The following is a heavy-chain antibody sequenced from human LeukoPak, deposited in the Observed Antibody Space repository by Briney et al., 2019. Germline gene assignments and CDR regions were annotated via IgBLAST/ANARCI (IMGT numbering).Heavy chain of an antibody. CDR1: GFTFRTYG. J-gene: IGHJ4*02. D-gene: IGHD1-26*01. Sequence: PGGSLRLSCAASGFTFRTYGMHWVRQAPGKGLEWGAAISYDGSNKYYTASVKGRLTISRDNSKNTLYLQMNSLRAEDTAVYYCAKASNGGRDYGVIIDYWGQGTLVTVSS. CDR2: ISYDGSNK. CDR3: AKASNGGRDYGVIIDY. V-gene: IGHV3-30*18.